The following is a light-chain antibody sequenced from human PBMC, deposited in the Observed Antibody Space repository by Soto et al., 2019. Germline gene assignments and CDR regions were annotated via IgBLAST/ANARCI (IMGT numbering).Light chain of an antibody. J-gene: IGKJ4*01. Sequence: EIVMTQSPANLSVSPGERATLSCRASQSVSSNLAWYQQKPGQAPRLLIYGASTRATGIPARFSGSGSGTEFTLTISSLQSEDFAVYYCQHYNNWPSFGGGTKVEIK. CDR3: QHYNNWPS. CDR1: QSVSSN. V-gene: IGKV3-15*01. CDR2: GAS.